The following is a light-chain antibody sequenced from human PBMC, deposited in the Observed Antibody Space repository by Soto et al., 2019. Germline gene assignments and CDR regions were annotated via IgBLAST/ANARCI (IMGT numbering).Light chain of an antibody. J-gene: IGLJ2*01. V-gene: IGLV2-8*01. CDR3: SSYTGTTVI. Sequence: QSALTQPPSASGSPGQSVTISCTGTLSDVGGQNSVSWYRQDPGKAPQLIVYDVTQRPSGVPDRFSGSRSGSTASLTVSGLQAEDAANYYCSSYTGTTVIFGGGTKLTVL. CDR1: LSDVGGQNS. CDR2: DVT.